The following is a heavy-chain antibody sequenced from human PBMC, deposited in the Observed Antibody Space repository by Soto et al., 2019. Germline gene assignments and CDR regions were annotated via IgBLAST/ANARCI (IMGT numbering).Heavy chain of an antibody. J-gene: IGHJ5*02. Sequence: PSETLSLTCFVSVYFRGAGGYYWSWILHHPGKGLEWIGSFYSSGSIIYNPSLRSRVSISGDMSTNQFSMSLTSVTAADTARYYCARMYSSGSGWFHPWGQGTLVTVSS. CDR2: FYSSGSI. D-gene: IGHD6-19*01. CDR3: ARMYSSGSGWFHP. CDR1: VYFRGAGGYY. V-gene: IGHV4-31*02.